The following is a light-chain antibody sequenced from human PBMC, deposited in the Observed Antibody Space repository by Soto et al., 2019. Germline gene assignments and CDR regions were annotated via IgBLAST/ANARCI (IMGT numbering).Light chain of an antibody. V-gene: IGKV1-9*01. J-gene: IGKJ1*01. CDR3: QQYNSYWT. Sequence: DIQLTQSQSFLSASVGDRVTITCRASQGISSYLAWYQQKPGKAPKLLIYAASTLQSGVPSRFSGRGSGTESTLTISSLQPDDFATYYCQQYNSYWTFGQGTKVDIK. CDR2: AAS. CDR1: QGISSY.